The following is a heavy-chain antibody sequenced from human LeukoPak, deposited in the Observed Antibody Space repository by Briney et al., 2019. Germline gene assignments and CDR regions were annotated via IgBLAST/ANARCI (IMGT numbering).Heavy chain of an antibody. CDR1: GGTFSSYA. CDR2: ISTFNGHT. D-gene: IGHD3-22*01. J-gene: IGHJ3*02. CDR3: AKGRVVYYDTTGYRPDDSFDI. V-gene: IGHV1-18*01. Sequence: ASVKVSSKASGGTFSSYAISWVRQAPGQGLEWMGWISTFNGHTKYTQSLRDRLTLTTDTSTSTIYMELRSLRSDDTAVYYCAKGRVVYYDTTGYRPDDSFDIWGQGTMVTVSS.